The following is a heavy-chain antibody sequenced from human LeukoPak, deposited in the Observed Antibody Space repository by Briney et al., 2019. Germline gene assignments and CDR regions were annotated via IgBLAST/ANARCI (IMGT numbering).Heavy chain of an antibody. CDR1: GFTFSSYS. V-gene: IGHV3-21*01. CDR3: ASEPNPHCSGGSCYSY. J-gene: IGHJ4*02. CDR2: ISSSSSYI. D-gene: IGHD2-15*01. Sequence: GGFLRLSCAASGFTFSSYSMNWVRQAPGKGLEWVSSISSSSSYIYYADSVKGRFTISRDNAKNSLYLQMNSLRAEDTAVYYCASEPNPHCSGGSCYSYWGQGTLVTVSS.